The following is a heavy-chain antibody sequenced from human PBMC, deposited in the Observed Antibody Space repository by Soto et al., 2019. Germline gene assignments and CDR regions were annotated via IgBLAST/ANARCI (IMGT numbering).Heavy chain of an antibody. Sequence: SETLSLTCTVSGGSVSSGSYYWSWIRQPPGKGLEWIGYIYYSGSTNYNPSLKSRVTISVDTSKNQFSLKLSSVTAADTAVYYCARAYDYVWGSYRSIYFDYWGQGTLVTVSS. CDR2: IYYSGST. D-gene: IGHD3-16*02. CDR3: ARAYDYVWGSYRSIYFDY. V-gene: IGHV4-61*01. J-gene: IGHJ4*02. CDR1: GGSVSSGSYY.